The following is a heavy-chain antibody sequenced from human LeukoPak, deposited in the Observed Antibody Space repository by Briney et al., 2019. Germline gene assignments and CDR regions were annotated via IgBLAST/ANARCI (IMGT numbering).Heavy chain of an antibody. V-gene: IGHV3-66*01. D-gene: IGHD3-9*01. Sequence: GGSLRLSCAASGFTVSSNYMSWVRQAPGKGLEWVSVIYSGGSTYYADSVKGRFTISRDNSKNTLYLQMDSLRAEDTAVYYCARAGSYDILTGYQYYFDYWGQGTLVTVSS. CDR1: GFTVSSNY. CDR2: IYSGGST. J-gene: IGHJ4*02. CDR3: ARAGSYDILTGYQYYFDY.